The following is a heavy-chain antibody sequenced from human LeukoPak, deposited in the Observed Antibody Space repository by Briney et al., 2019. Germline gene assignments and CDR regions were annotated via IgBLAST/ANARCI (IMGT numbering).Heavy chain of an antibody. D-gene: IGHD6-13*01. CDR1: GGSISSYY. CDR2: IYTSGST. Sequence: SETLSLTCTVSGGSISSYYWSWIRQPAGKGLEWIGRIYTSGSTNYNPSLKSRVTMSVDTSKNQFSLKLSSVTAADTAVYYCARVLTPGYSSSWYEGAWFDPWGQGTLVTVSS. V-gene: IGHV4-4*07. CDR3: ARVLTPGYSSSWYEGAWFDP. J-gene: IGHJ5*02.